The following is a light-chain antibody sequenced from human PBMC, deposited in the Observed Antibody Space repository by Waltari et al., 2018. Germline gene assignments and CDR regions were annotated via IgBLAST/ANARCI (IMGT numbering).Light chain of an antibody. CDR3: QQTYSIPYT. Sequence: ISTFVNWYQQKPGNALCRLIYASSTLQFGVPTRFSGSGSGTDFSLTISSLQPEDFATYFCQQTYSIPYTFGQGTEVQIK. V-gene: IGKV1-39*01. CDR2: ASS. CDR1: ISTF. J-gene: IGKJ2*01.